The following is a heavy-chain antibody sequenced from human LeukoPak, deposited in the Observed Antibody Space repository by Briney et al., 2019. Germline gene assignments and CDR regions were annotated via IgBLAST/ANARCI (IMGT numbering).Heavy chain of an antibody. V-gene: IGHV5-51*01. CDR1: GYSFTNYW. D-gene: IGHD2-15*01. CDR2: INPGDSAT. J-gene: IGHJ4*02. CDR3: ARQLKYCSGDSCYHDYFDY. Sequence: RGESLKISCEASGYSFTNYWIALVRQMPGKGLEWMGIINPGDSATIYSPSFQGQVTISAEKSISTAYLQWSSLKASDTAMYYCARQLKYCSGDSCYHDYFDYWGQGTLVTVSS.